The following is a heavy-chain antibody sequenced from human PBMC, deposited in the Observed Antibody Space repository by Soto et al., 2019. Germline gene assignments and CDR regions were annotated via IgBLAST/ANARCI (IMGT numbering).Heavy chain of an antibody. D-gene: IGHD3-10*01. CDR1: GDSMSHTVNY. CDR2: MDYSWDT. CDR3: ARRTTLSASESSRFDI. J-gene: IGHJ4*02. V-gene: IGHV4-39*01. Sequence: FXLTCIVSGDSMSHTVNYWCVILRPPGKGLEWIGTMDYSWDTSYNPSLRSRVTISADTSKNQFSLRLSSVSVADTAVYYCARRTTLSASESSRFDIWGQGALVTVSS.